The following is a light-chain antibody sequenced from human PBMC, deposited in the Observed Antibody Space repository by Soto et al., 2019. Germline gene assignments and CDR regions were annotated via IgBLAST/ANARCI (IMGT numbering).Light chain of an antibody. J-gene: IGKJ4*01. V-gene: IGKV1-39*01. CDR3: QQSHTTPLT. CDR2: TAS. Sequence: DIQMTQSPSSLSASVGDRVTITCRASQSISTYLNWYQQKPGKAPKVLIYTASTLQSGVPSRFSGSGSGTDFTLTISSLQPEDIATYFCQQSHTTPLTFGGGTKVEIK. CDR1: QSISTY.